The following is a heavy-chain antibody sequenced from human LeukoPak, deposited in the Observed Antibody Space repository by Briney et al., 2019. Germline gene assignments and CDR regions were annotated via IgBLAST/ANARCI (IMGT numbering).Heavy chain of an antibody. J-gene: IGHJ3*02. D-gene: IGHD3-10*02. CDR1: GFTFSYHW. CDR3: ARDDYDRGAFDI. V-gene: IGHV3-7*01. CDR2: IKNDGAVK. Sequence: GGSLRLSCAASGFTFSYHWMTWVRQAPGKGLEWVANIKNDGAVKNYVDSVKGRFTISRDNAKNSLYLQMNSLRAEDTAVYYCARDDYDRGAFDIWGQGTMVTVSS.